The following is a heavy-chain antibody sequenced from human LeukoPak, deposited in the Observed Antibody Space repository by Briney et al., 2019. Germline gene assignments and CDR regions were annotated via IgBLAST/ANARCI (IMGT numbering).Heavy chain of an antibody. CDR2: IRYDGSNK. D-gene: IGHD6-13*01. CDR1: GFTFSSYG. Sequence: EPGGSLRLSCAASGFTFSSYGMHWVRQAPGKGLEWVAFIRYDGSNKYYADSAKGRFTISRDNSKNTLYLQMNSLRAEDTAVYYCVKDGVAAAGTTVKTNGYDYWGQGTLVTVSS. J-gene: IGHJ4*02. CDR3: VKDGVAAAGTTVKTNGYDY. V-gene: IGHV3-30*02.